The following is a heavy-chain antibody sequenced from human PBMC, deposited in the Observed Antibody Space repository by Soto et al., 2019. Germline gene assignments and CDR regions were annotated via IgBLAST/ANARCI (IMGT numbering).Heavy chain of an antibody. J-gene: IGHJ4*02. V-gene: IGHV3-66*01. Sequence: PGGSLRLSCAASGFTVSSNYMSWVRQAPGKGLEWDSVIYSGGITYYADSVKGRFTISRDNSKNTLYLQMNSLRAEDTAVYYCAREGYAYGPDVLRFLEWLHPQYFDYWGQGTLVTVSS. CDR1: GFTVSSNY. CDR2: IYSGGIT. D-gene: IGHD3-3*01. CDR3: AREGYAYGPDVLRFLEWLHPQYFDY.